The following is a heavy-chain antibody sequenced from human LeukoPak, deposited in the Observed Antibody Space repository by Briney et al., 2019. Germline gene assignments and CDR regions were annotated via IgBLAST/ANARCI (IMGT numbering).Heavy chain of an antibody. CDR2: IYYSGST. J-gene: IGHJ4*02. V-gene: IGHV4-59*01. CDR1: GGSFSGYY. Sequence: SETLSLTCAVYGGSFSGYYWSWIRQPPGKGLEWIGYIYYSGSTNYNPSLKSRVTISVDTSKNQFSLKLSSVTAADTAVYYCARDTDGYNPDYWGQGTLVTVSS. CDR3: ARDTDGYNPDY. D-gene: IGHD5-24*01.